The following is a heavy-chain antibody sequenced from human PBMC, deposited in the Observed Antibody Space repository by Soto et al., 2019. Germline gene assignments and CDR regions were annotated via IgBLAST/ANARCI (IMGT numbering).Heavy chain of an antibody. J-gene: IGHJ5*02. CDR2: IYYSGTT. CDR1: GGSISSYY. V-gene: IGHV4-59*01. CDR3: ARDKILEWLLDSGAAWFDP. Sequence: SVTLSLTCSVSGGSISSYYWSWIRQPPGKGLEWIGYIYYSGTTHYNPSLKSRVTLSVDTSKKQFSLKLTSVTAADTAVYYCARDKILEWLLDSGAAWFDPWGQGTLVTVSS. D-gene: IGHD3-3*01.